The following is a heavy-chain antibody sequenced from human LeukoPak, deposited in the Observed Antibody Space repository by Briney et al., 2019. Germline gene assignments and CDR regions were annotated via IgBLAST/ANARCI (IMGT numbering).Heavy chain of an antibody. D-gene: IGHD3-10*01. Sequence: PGGSLRLSCAASGFTFSDYYMSWIRQAPGKGLEWVSYISSSGSTIYYADSVKGRFTISRDNAKNSLYLQMNSLRAEDTAVYYCARNMVRGVIAYYFDYWGQGTLVTVSS. J-gene: IGHJ4*02. CDR2: ISSSGSTI. CDR3: ARNMVRGVIAYYFDY. V-gene: IGHV3-11*04. CDR1: GFTFSDYY.